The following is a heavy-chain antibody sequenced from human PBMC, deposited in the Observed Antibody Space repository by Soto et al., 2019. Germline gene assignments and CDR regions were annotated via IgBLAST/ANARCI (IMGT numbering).Heavy chain of an antibody. V-gene: IGHV4-30-4*01. J-gene: IGHJ3*02. CDR2: IYYSGST. D-gene: IGHD3-22*01. Sequence: SETLSLTCTVSGGSISSGDYYWSWIRQPPXKGLEWIGYIYYSGSTYYNPSLKSRVTISVDTSKNQFSLKLSSVTAADTAVYYCARFHDQYYYDSSGPDAFDIWGQGTMVTVS. CDR1: GGSISSGDYY. CDR3: ARFHDQYYYDSSGPDAFDI.